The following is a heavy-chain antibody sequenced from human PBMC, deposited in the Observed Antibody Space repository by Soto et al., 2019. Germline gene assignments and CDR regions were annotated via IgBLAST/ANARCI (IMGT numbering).Heavy chain of an antibody. D-gene: IGHD2-8*01. CDR2: VSHSGST. J-gene: IGHJ5*02. CDR1: GDSIKSSYW. CDR3: ARQGFDCTNGVCYTVWFDP. V-gene: IGHV4-4*02. Sequence: SETLSLTCAVSGDSIKSSYWWSWVRQTPGKGLEWIGEVSHSGSTNYNPSLRRRLTISVDTSKNQFSLKLSSVTAADTAVYYCARQGFDCTNGVCYTVWFDPWGQGTLVTVSS.